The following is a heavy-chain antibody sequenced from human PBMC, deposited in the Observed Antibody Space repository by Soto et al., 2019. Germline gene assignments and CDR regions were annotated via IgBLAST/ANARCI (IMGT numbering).Heavy chain of an antibody. CDR1: GITFDDSG. J-gene: IGHJ4*02. D-gene: IGHD6-19*01. Sequence: LRLSSAASGITFDDSGMNWVRQAPGKGLVWVSRINSDGSSTSYADSVKGRFTISRDNAKNTLFLQMNSLRADDTAVYYCAKNGWPLDYWGQGTLVTVSS. CDR3: AKNGWPLDY. CDR2: INSDGSST. V-gene: IGHV3-74*01.